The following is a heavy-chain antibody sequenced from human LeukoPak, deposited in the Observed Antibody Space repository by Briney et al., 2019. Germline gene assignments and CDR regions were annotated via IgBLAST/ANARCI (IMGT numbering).Heavy chain of an antibody. CDR2: IWYDGSNK. CDR1: GFTFSSYG. V-gene: IGHV3-33*01. J-gene: IGHJ6*02. CDR3: ARDGTYYDFWSGTEYYYYGVDV. D-gene: IGHD3-3*01. Sequence: GGSLRLSCAASGFTFSSYGMHWVRQAPGKGLEWVAVIWYDGSNKYYADSVKGRFTISRDNSKNTLYLQMNSLRAEDTAVYYCARDGTYYDFWSGTEYYYYGVDVWGQGTTVTVSS.